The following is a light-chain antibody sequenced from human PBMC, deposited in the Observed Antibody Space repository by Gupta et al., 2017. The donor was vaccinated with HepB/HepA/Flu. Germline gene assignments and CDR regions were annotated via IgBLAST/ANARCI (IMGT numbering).Light chain of an antibody. J-gene: IGLJ1*01. V-gene: IGLV2-14*03. Sequence: QSALTQPASVSGSLGPSITISCTGTSSDIGTYDYVSWYRQDPNKAPKLIIYDVNNRPSGVSNRFSGSKSGSTASLTISGLQAEDEADYYCNSFTRIGTYVFGTGTKVTVL. CDR1: SSDIGTYDY. CDR3: NSFTRIGTYV. CDR2: DVN.